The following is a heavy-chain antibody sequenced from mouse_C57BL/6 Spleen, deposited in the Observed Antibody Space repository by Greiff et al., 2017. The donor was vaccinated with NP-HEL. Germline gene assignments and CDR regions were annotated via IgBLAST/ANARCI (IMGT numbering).Heavy chain of an antibody. CDR2: IYPGSGST. D-gene: IGHD2-5*01. Sequence: QVQLQQPGAELVKPGASVKMSCKASGYTFTSYWITWVKQRPGQGLEWIGDIYPGSGSTNYNEKFKSKATLTVDTSSSTAYMQLSSLTSEDSAVYYCARGNYYSNYVWFAYWGQGTLVTVSA. V-gene: IGHV1-55*01. J-gene: IGHJ3*01. CDR1: GYTFTSYW. CDR3: ARGNYYSNYVWFAY.